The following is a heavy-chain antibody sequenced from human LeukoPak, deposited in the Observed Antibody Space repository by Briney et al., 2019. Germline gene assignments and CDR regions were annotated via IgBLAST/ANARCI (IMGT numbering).Heavy chain of an antibody. D-gene: IGHD2-2*01. CDR1: GFPFSSYW. CDR2: IKQDGSKK. V-gene: IGHV3-7*01. Sequence: GGSLRLSCVASGFPFSSYWMTWVRQAPGKGLEWVANIKQDGSKKSYVDSVKGRFTISRDNAKNSLYLQINNLRAEDTAVYYCGRLAHNAWYAIDFWGQGTLVTVSS. J-gene: IGHJ4*02. CDR3: GRLAHNAWYAIDF.